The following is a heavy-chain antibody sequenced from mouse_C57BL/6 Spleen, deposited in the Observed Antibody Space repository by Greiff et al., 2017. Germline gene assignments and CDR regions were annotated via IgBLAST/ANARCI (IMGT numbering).Heavy chain of an antibody. V-gene: IGHV1-19*01. CDR1: GYTFTDYY. CDR3: ARKTMGDWYFDV. D-gene: IGHD2-3*01. J-gene: IGHJ1*03. CDR2: INPYNGGT. Sequence: EVKLQESGPVLVKPGASVKMSCKASGYTFTDYYMNWVKQSHGKSLEWIGVINPYNGGTSYNQKFKGKATLTVDKSSSTAYMELNSLTSEDSAVYYCARKTMGDWYFDVWGTGTTVTVSS.